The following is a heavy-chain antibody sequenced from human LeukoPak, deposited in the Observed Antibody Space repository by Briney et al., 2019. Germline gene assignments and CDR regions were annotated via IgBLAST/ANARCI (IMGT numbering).Heavy chain of an antibody. J-gene: IGHJ4*02. Sequence: TGASLQISCAASGFPFSTHWMSWVRQAPGKGLEWVANINQDGSQKSCVDSVKGRFSISRDNAKNSLYLQMHSLRAEDTAVYYCARSNREFASGSGDYWGQGTLVTVSS. V-gene: IGHV3-7*02. CDR2: INQDGSQK. CDR1: GFPFSTHW. D-gene: IGHD3-10*01. CDR3: ARSNREFASGSGDY.